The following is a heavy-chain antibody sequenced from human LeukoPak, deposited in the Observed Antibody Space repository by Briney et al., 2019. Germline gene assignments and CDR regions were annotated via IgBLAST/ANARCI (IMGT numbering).Heavy chain of an antibody. CDR1: SGSFSSYY. J-gene: IGHJ4*02. D-gene: IGHD1-26*01. V-gene: IGHV4-59*01. CDR2: MYDSGST. CDR3: ARHGGSYTFDL. Sequence: SETLSLTCSVSSGSFSSYYWSWIRQPPGKGLELIGYMYDSGSTNYNPSLKSRVTISVDTSKNQFSLRLSSVTAADTAVYYCARHGGSYTFDLWGQGVLVTVSS.